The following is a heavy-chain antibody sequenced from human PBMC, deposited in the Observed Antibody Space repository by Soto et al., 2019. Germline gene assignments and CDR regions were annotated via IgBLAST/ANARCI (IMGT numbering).Heavy chain of an antibody. Sequence: GGSLRLSCAASGFTFSNAWMSWVRQAPGRGLEWVGRIKSKTDGGTTDYAAPVKGRFTISRDDSKNTLYLQMNSLKTEDTAVYYCTTDPELWGNYYYGMDVWGQGTTVTVSS. V-gene: IGHV3-15*01. CDR3: TTDPELWGNYYYGMDV. CDR2: IKSKTDGGTT. J-gene: IGHJ6*02. CDR1: GFTFSNAW. D-gene: IGHD5-18*01.